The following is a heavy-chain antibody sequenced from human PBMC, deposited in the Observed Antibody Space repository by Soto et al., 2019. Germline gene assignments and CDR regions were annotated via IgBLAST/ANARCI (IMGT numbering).Heavy chain of an antibody. D-gene: IGHD6-19*01. CDR1: GYTFTSYD. J-gene: IGHJ4*02. Sequence: ASVKVSCKASGYTFTSYDINWVRQATGQGLEWMGWMNPNSGNTGYAQKFQGRVTMTRNTSISTAYMELSSLRSEDTAVYYCARAERIAVAGKVTYYFDYWGQGTLVTVS. V-gene: IGHV1-8*01. CDR3: ARAERIAVAGKVTYYFDY. CDR2: MNPNSGNT.